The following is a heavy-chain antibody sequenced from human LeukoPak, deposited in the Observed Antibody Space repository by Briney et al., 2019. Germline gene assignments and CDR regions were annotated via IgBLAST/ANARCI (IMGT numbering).Heavy chain of an antibody. J-gene: IGHJ6*02. CDR3: VKMALGYCGGGSCSYYYYYGMDV. V-gene: IGHV3-23*01. CDR1: GFSFTSYA. Sequence: GGSLRLSCAASGFSFTSYAMSWVRQAQGKGLEWVSAVSRSGGATYYADSVKGRFTISRDNSKSTVYLEMNSLRAEDTAVYFCVKMALGYCGGGSCSYYYYYGMDVWGQGTTVTVSS. D-gene: IGHD2-15*01. CDR2: VSRSGGAT.